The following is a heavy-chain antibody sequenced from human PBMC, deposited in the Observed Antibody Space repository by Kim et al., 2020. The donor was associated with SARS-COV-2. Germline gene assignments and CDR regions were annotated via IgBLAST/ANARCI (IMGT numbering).Heavy chain of an antibody. D-gene: IGHD1-26*01. Sequence: YADSVKGRFTISRDNAKNSLYLQMNSLRDEDTAVYYCARDMYSGSYYSDYWGQGTLVTVSS. CDR3: ARDMYSGSYYSDY. V-gene: IGHV3-48*02. J-gene: IGHJ4*02.